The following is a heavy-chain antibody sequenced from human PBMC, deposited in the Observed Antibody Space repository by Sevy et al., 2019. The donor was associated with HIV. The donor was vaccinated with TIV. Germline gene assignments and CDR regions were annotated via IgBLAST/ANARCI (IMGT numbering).Heavy chain of an antibody. D-gene: IGHD3-22*01. V-gene: IGHV1-8*01. CDR2: MNPNSGNT. Sequence: ASVKVSCKSSGYTFTTYDINWVRQATGHGLEWMGWMNPNSGNTGYAQKFQGRVTMTSNTSISTAYMELSSLRSEDTAVYYCARIDSSGYMGNFDYWGQGTLVTVSS. CDR3: ARIDSSGYMGNFDY. J-gene: IGHJ4*02. CDR1: GYTFTTYD.